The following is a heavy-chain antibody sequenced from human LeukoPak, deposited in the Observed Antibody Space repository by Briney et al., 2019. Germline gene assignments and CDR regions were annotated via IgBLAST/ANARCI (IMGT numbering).Heavy chain of an antibody. CDR1: GFTFTSSA. V-gene: IGHV1-58*02. D-gene: IGHD6-13*01. CDR2: IVVGSGNT. CDR3: VIAAAGPDHTAPEYYYYYMDV. J-gene: IGHJ6*03. Sequence: ASVKVSCKASGFTFTSSAMQWVRQARGQRLEWIGWIVVGSGNTNYAQKFQERVTITRDMSTSTAYMELSSLRSEDTAVYYCVIAAAGPDHTAPEYYYYYMDVWGKGTTVTVSS.